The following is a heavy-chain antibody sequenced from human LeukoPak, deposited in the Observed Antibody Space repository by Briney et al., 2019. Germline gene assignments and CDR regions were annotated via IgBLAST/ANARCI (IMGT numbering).Heavy chain of an antibody. D-gene: IGHD3-22*01. CDR2: ISGSGGST. CDR3: AKGGSFYYDTSGYLY. CDR1: GFTFSSYA. J-gene: IGHJ4*02. V-gene: IGHV3-23*01. Sequence: GGSLRLSCAASGFTFSSYAMSWVREAPGKGLEWVSAISGSGGSTYYADSVKGRFTISRDNSRNTLYLQMNSLRAEDTAVYYCAKGGSFYYDTSGYLYWGQGTLVTVSS.